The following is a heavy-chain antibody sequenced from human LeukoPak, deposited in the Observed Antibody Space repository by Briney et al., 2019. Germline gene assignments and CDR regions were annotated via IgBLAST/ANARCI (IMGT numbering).Heavy chain of an antibody. D-gene: IGHD4-23*01. CDR1: GYSISSGYY. J-gene: IGHJ4*02. CDR2: IYHTGST. V-gene: IGHV4-38-2*02. CDR3: SRQRRVVTPGFFDY. Sequence: SETLSLTCTVSGYSISSGYYGGWIRQPPGKGLEWIGSIYHTGSTYYNPSLKSRVTISVDTSKNQFSLKLNSVTAADTAMYYCSRQRRVVTPGFFDYWGQGTLVIVSS.